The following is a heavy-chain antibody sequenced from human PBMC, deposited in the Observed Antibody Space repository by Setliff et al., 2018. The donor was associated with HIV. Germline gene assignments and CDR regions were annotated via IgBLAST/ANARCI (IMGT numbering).Heavy chain of an antibody. Sequence: SETLSLTCTVSGGSISSHYWIWIRQPPGKGLEWIGYIHYSGATNYDPSLKSRVTISLDTSRTQFSLRLSSVTAADTAVYYCARHSPNVGVRGDAFDIWGQGTVVTVSS. D-gene: IGHD2-8*01. CDR3: ARHSPNVGVRGDAFDI. J-gene: IGHJ3*02. CDR1: GGSISSHY. V-gene: IGHV4-59*08. CDR2: IHYSGAT.